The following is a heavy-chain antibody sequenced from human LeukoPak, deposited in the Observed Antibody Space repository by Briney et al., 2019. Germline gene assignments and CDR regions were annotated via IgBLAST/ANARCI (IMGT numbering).Heavy chain of an antibody. CDR2: INHSGST. D-gene: IGHD6-13*01. Sequence: LKPSETLSLTCAVYGGSFSGYYWSWIRQPPGKGLEWIGEINHSGSTNYNPSLKSRVTISVDTSKNQFSLKLSSVTAADTAVYYCARGVYIAAAQYGYWGQGTLVTVSS. J-gene: IGHJ4*02. CDR1: GGSFSGYY. CDR3: ARGVYIAAAQYGY. V-gene: IGHV4-34*01.